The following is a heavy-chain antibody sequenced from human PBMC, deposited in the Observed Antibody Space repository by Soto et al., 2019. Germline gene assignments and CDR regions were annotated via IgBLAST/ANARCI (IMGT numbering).Heavy chain of an antibody. CDR2: IKQDGSDK. Sequence: HPGGSLRLSCAASGFTLSPYWMNWVRQAPGKGLEWVANIKQDGSDKYYVDSVKGRFFISRDNAKNSLYLQLNSLRAEDTAVYYCARDGDASGWYHYGMDVWGKGTLVTVAS. CDR1: GFTLSPYW. J-gene: IGHJ6*04. CDR3: ARDGDASGWYHYGMDV. V-gene: IGHV3-7*01. D-gene: IGHD6-19*01.